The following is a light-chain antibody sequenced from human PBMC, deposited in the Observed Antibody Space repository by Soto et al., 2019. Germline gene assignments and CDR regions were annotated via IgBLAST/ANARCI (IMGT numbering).Light chain of an antibody. CDR2: DAS. J-gene: IGKJ5*01. V-gene: IGKV3-11*01. Sequence: EIVLTQSPATLSLSPGERATLSCRAGQSVSSYLAWYQQKPGQAPRLLIYDASNRATGIPARFSGSGSGTDFTLTISSLEPEDFALYCCQQRSNWPPIPFGQGTRLEIK. CDR1: QSVSSY. CDR3: QQRSNWPPIP.